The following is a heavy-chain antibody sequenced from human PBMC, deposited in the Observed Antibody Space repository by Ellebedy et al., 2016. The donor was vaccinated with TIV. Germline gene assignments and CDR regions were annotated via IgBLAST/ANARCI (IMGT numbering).Heavy chain of an antibody. J-gene: IGHJ2*01. V-gene: IGHV1-69*06. CDR1: GGTFSSYA. Sequence: SVKVSXKASGGTFSSYAISWVRQAPGQGLEWMGGIIPIFGTANYAQKFQGRVTITADKSTSTAYMELSSLRSDDTAVYYCAKGDGVLIFGDWYFDLWGRGTLVTVSS. CDR3: AKGDGVLIFGDWYFDL. CDR2: IIPIFGTA. D-gene: IGHD2-8*01.